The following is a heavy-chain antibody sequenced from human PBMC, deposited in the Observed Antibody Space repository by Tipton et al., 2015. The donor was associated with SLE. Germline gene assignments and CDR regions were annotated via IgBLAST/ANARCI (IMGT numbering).Heavy chain of an antibody. V-gene: IGHV3-11*06. CDR2: ISSSSSYT. CDR1: GFNFSGSA. J-gene: IGHJ6*02. Sequence: SLRLSCAASGFNFSGSAIHWVRQAPGKGLEWVSYISSSSSYTNYADSVKGRFTISRDNAKNSLYLQMNSLRAEDTAVYYCARGDYYYGMDVWGQGSTVTVSS. CDR3: ARGDYYYGMDV. D-gene: IGHD3-10*01.